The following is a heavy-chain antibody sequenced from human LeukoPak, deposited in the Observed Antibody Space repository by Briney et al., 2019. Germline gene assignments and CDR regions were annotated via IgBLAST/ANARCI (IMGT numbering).Heavy chain of an antibody. CDR2: IRYDGSNK. CDR1: GFTFSSYG. D-gene: IGHD3-22*01. Sequence: PGGSLRLSCAASGFTFSSYGMHWVRQAPGKGLEWVAFIRYDGSNKYYADSVKGRFTISRDNSKNTLYLQMNSLRAEDTAVYYCAREDYYDSSGYFAQRTYNWFDPWGQGTLVTVSS. V-gene: IGHV3-30*02. J-gene: IGHJ5*02. CDR3: AREDYYDSSGYFAQRTYNWFDP.